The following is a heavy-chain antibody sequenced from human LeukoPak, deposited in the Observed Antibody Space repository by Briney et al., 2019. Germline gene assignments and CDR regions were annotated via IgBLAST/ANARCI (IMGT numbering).Heavy chain of an antibody. D-gene: IGHD2-21*02. J-gene: IGHJ6*02. CDR1: EFTSSSYS. CDR2: TSSSMSYI. CDR3: ARDQAYVVTTWESGMDV. V-gene: IGHV3-21*01. Sequence: GGSLRPSFAASEFTSSSYSMNWVPQAPGKGREWVASTSSSMSYIYYEDSVKGRFTISRDNAKNSLYLPMNSLRAEDTAVYYCARDQAYVVTTWESGMDVWGQGTTVTVSS.